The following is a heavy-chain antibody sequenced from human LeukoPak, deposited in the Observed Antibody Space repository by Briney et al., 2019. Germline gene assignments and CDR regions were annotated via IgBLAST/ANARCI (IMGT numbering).Heavy chain of an antibody. CDR2: IYTSGST. CDR1: GGSISSGSYY. D-gene: IGHD6-19*01. V-gene: IGHV4-61*02. Sequence: PSETLSLTCTVSGGSISSGSYYWSWIRQPAGKGLEWIGRIYTSGSTNYNPSLKSRVTISVDTSKNQFSLKLSSVTAADTAVYYCARDGGLEQWLVLYDYWGQGTLVTVSS. J-gene: IGHJ4*02. CDR3: ARDGGLEQWLVLYDY.